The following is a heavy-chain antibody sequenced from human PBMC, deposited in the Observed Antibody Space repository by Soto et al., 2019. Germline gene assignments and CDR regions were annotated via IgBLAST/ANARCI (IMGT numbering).Heavy chain of an antibody. J-gene: IGHJ6*02. V-gene: IGHV3-30*18. CDR2: ISYDGSNK. CDR3: AKDQNYKSHYYYYGMDV. D-gene: IGHD1-7*01. Sequence: GGSLRLSCAASGFTFSSYGMHWVRQAPGKGLEWVAVISYDGSNKYYADSVKGRFTISRDNSKNTLYLQMNSLRAEDTAVYYCAKDQNYKSHYYYYGMDVWGQGTTVTVSS. CDR1: GFTFSSYG.